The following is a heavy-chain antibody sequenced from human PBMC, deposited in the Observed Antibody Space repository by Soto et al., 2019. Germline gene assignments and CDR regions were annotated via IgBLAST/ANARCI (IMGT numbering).Heavy chain of an antibody. V-gene: IGHV3-33*01. CDR1: GFTFSSYG. J-gene: IGHJ5*02. D-gene: IGHD6-25*01. Sequence: GGSLTLSCAASGFTFSSYGMHWVRQAPGKGLEWVAVIWYDGSNKYYADSVKGRFTISRDNSKNTLYRQMNSQRAEETAVYYCARDLAAQTPPWFHPCRQGT. CDR3: ARDLAAQTPPWFHP. CDR2: IWYDGSNK.